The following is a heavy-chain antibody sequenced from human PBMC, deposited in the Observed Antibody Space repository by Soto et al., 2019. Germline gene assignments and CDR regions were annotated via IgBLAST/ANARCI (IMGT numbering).Heavy chain of an antibody. D-gene: IGHD3-22*01. J-gene: IGHJ4*02. CDR2: IYYSGST. CDR3: ARVYYYDSSGLHCFNE. CDR1: GGSINSTFYY. Sequence: ETLSLTCTVSGGSINSTFYYWGWIRQPPGKGLEWIGSIYYSGSTSYNPSLESRVTIPVDTSKNQFSLKLSSVTAADTAIYYCARVYYYDSSGLHCFNEWGQGTLVTVSS. V-gene: IGHV4-39*02.